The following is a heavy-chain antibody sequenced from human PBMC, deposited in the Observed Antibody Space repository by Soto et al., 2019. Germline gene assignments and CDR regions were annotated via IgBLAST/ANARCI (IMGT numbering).Heavy chain of an antibody. D-gene: IGHD1-26*01. CDR2: ISPIFGTP. Sequence: QVQLVQSGAEVKKPGSSVTVSCKASGGTFSSYTISWVRQAPGQGLEWMAGISPIFGTPIYAQKFQDRVTITADDSTMTAYMEMNMLTSEDKAVYYFARVVVGSRLGLDYWGQGTLITISS. J-gene: IGHJ4*02. CDR3: ARVVVGSRLGLDY. CDR1: GGTFSSYT. V-gene: IGHV1-69*01.